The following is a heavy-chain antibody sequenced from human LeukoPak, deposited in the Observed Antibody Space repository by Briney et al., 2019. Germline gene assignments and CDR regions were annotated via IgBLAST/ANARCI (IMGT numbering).Heavy chain of an antibody. CDR2: ISSSGSTI. CDR1: GFTFSSYE. CDR3: ASPSIAAAGIDYFDY. V-gene: IGHV3-48*03. Sequence: GGSLRLSCAASGFTFSSYEMNWVRQAPGKGLEWVSYISSSGSTIYYADSVKGRFTISRDNAKNSLYLQMNSLRAEDTAVYYCASPSIAAAGIDYFDYWGQGTLVTVSS. D-gene: IGHD6-13*01. J-gene: IGHJ4*02.